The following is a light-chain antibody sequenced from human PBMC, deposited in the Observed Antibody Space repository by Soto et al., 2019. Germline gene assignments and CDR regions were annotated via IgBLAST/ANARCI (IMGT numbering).Light chain of an antibody. CDR1: SSYIGAGYD. V-gene: IGLV1-40*01. CDR3: QSYDSSLSGVV. J-gene: IGLJ2*01. Sequence: QSVLTQPPSVSGAPGQRVTISCTGSSSYIGAGYDVHWYQQLPGTAPKLLIYGNSNRPSGAPDRFSGSKSGTSASLAITWLQAEDEADYYCQSYDSSLSGVVFGGGTKVTVL. CDR2: GNS.